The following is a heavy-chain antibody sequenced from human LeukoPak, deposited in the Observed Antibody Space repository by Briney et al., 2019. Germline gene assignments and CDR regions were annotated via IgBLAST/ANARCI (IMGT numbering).Heavy chain of an antibody. CDR1: GYSFTIYW. CDR2: IYPGDSDT. V-gene: IGHV5-51*01. D-gene: IGHD6-13*01. J-gene: IGHJ5*02. CDR3: ARQILYSSSWYYWFAP. Sequence: GESLKISFKGSGYSFTIYWIGWVRQMPGKGLEWMGIIYPGDSDTRYSPSFQGQVTSSATKSISTAYLQWSSLKASDTAMYYCARQILYSSSWYYWFAPWGQGPLVTVSS.